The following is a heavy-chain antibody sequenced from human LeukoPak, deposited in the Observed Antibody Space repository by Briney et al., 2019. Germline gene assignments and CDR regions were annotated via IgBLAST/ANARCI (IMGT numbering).Heavy chain of an antibody. CDR1: GGSFSGYY. CDR2: INHSGST. D-gene: IGHD2-15*01. CDR3: ARVLYCSGGSCYPWYYYYYGMDV. J-gene: IGHJ6*02. Sequence: SETLSLTCAVYGGSFSGYYWSWIRQPPGKGLEWIGEINHSGSTNYNPSLKSRVTISVDTSKNQFSLKLSSVTAADTAVYYCARVLYCSGGSCYPWYYYYYGMDVWGQGTTVTVSS. V-gene: IGHV4-34*01.